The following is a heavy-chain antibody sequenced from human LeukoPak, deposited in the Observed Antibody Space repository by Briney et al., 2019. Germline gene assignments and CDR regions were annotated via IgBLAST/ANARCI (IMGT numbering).Heavy chain of an antibody. D-gene: IGHD2-15*01. CDR1: GRSIDEYY. J-gene: IGHJ4*02. V-gene: IGHV4-59*01. CDR2: VFFSGST. Sequence: PSETLSLTCSVSGRSIDEYYWTWIPHPPRKGPQWSGYVFFSGSTNYNPSLESRVTISADTSENQFSLKLTSVTAADTAVYYCATYASPDMLTPYYFNRWGQGILVTVSS. CDR3: ATYASPDMLTPYYFNR.